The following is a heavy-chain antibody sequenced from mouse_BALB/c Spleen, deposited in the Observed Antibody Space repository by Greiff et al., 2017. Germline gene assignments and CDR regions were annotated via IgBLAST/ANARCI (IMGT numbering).Heavy chain of an antibody. CDR2: INPSTGYT. Sequence: QVQLQQSGAELAKPGASVKMSCKASGYTFTSYWMHWVKQRPGQGLEWIGYINPSTGYTEYNQKFKDKATLTADKSSSTAYMQLSSLTSEDSAVYYCARDYDYPYYAMDYWGQGTSVTVSS. V-gene: IGHV1-7*01. D-gene: IGHD2-4*01. J-gene: IGHJ4*01. CDR3: ARDYDYPYYAMDY. CDR1: GYTFTSYW.